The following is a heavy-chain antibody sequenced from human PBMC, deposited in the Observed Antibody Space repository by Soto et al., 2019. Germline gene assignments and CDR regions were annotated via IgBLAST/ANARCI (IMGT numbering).Heavy chain of an antibody. CDR3: AWMIFGRNVYYLAF. CDR1: GFSLSTGKMS. J-gene: IGHJ1*01. CDR2: IDWDDDK. Sequence: ESGPTLVNPTQTLTLTCTFSGFSLSTGKMSVSWIRQPPGKALEWLARIDWDDDKFYNTSLKTRLTISKDTSKNQVVLTMTDMDPVDTATYYCAWMIFGRNVYYLAFCGRGTPVIVSS. D-gene: IGHD3-3*01. V-gene: IGHV2-70*17.